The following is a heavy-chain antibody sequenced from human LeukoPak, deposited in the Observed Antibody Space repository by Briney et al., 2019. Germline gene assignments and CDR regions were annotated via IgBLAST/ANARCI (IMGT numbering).Heavy chain of an antibody. CDR3: VRDHCGGNCYNTPLGFDD. D-gene: IGHD2-21*02. Sequence: PGSSLRLSCAASGFTFTTYGMPWVRQAPGKGLEWVAVIYFDGSKKFYGDSVTGRFTISRDNSKNTVYLQMNSLRAEDTALYYCVRDHCGGNCYNTPLGFDDWGQGTLVTVSS. CDR1: GFTFTTYG. CDR2: IYFDGSKK. J-gene: IGHJ4*02. V-gene: IGHV3-33*01.